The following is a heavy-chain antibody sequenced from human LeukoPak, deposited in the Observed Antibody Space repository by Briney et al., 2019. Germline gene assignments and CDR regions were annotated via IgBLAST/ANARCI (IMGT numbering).Heavy chain of an antibody. Sequence: SETLSLTCTVSGGSISSYYWSWIRQPPGKGLEWIGYIYYSGSTNYNPSLKSRVTISVDTSKNQFSLKLSSVTAADTAVYYCAKEMATMANYFDYWGQGTLVTVSS. V-gene: IGHV4-59*01. J-gene: IGHJ4*02. D-gene: IGHD5-24*01. CDR2: IYYSGST. CDR3: AKEMATMANYFDY. CDR1: GGSISSYY.